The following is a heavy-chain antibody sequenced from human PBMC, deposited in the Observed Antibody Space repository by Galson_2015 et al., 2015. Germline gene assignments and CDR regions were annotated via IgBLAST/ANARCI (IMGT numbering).Heavy chain of an antibody. CDR2: IYYSGST. Sequence: ETLSLTCTVSGGSISSYYWSWIRQPPGKGLEWIGYIYYSGSTNYNPSLKSRVTISVDTSKNQFSLKLSSVTAADTAVYYCARDAVDYGGTYGMDVWGQGTTVTVSS. CDR1: GGSISSYY. V-gene: IGHV4-59*01. CDR3: ARDAVDYGGTYGMDV. D-gene: IGHD4-17*01. J-gene: IGHJ6*02.